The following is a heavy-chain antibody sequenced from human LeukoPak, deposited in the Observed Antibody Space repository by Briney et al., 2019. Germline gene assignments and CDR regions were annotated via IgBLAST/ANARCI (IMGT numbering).Heavy chain of an antibody. D-gene: IGHD3-16*02. V-gene: IGHV4-34*01. J-gene: IGHJ4*02. Sequence: ASETLSLTCAVYGVSFSGYYWSWISQPPGKGLEGRGEINHSGRNNYKTSLKRRVTISVATSKTQFSLKLSSVTAADTAVYYCARGFSQGVWGSYRLASYYFDYWGQGTLVTVSS. CDR1: GVSFSGYY. CDR3: ARGFSQGVWGSYRLASYYFDY. CDR2: INHSGRN.